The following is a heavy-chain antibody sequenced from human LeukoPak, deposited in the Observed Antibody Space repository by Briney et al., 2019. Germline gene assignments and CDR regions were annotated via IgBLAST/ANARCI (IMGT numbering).Heavy chain of an antibody. V-gene: IGHV4-59*12. J-gene: IGHJ4*02. CDR1: GDSISTYY. Sequence: PSEILSLTCSVSGDSISTYYWSWIRQPPGKGLQWIGNIYRSGNTNYNPSLKSRVTISVDTSKNQFSLKLSSVTAADTAVYYCARVDYYDSSGYFDYWGQGTLVTVSS. CDR3: ARVDYYDSSGYFDY. CDR2: IYRSGNT. D-gene: IGHD3-22*01.